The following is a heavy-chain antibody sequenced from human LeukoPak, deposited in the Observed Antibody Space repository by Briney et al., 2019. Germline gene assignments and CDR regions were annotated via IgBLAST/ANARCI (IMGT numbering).Heavy chain of an antibody. CDR2: IYYTGNT. CDR3: ARAEVVQGFFDY. D-gene: IGHD3-22*01. V-gene: IGHV4-39*07. CDR1: GASISGSGYY. J-gene: IGHJ4*02. Sequence: SETLSLTCAVSGASISGSGYYLGWIRQPPGKGLEWIGNIYYTGNTYYNASLQSRVTISIDTSKNQFSLKLTSVTAADTAVYYCARAEVVQGFFDYWGQGTLVTVSS.